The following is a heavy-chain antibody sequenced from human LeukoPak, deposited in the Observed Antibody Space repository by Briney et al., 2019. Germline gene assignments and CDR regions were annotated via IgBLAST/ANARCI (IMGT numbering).Heavy chain of an antibody. Sequence: PSETLSLTCAVYGGSFSGYYWSWIRQPPGKGLEWIGEINHSGSTNYNPSLKSRVTMSVDTSKSQFSLKLSSVTAADTAVYYCARDRGLLHYDFWSGPFDYWGQGTLVTVSS. V-gene: IGHV4-34*01. D-gene: IGHD3-3*01. CDR1: GGSFSGYY. J-gene: IGHJ4*02. CDR2: INHSGST. CDR3: ARDRGLLHYDFWSGPFDY.